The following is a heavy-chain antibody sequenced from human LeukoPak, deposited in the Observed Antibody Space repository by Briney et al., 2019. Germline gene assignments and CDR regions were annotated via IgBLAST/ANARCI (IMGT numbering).Heavy chain of an antibody. D-gene: IGHD1-26*01. CDR3: ARLGSGTYQYYFDY. Sequence: SETLSLTCTVSGGSISSSSYYWSWIRQPPGKGLEWIGYIYYIGSTNYNPSLKSRVTISVDTSKNQFSLKLSAVTAADTAVYYCARLGSGTYQYYFDYWGQGTLVTVSS. CDR1: GGSISSSSYY. V-gene: IGHV4-61*05. CDR2: IYYIGST. J-gene: IGHJ4*02.